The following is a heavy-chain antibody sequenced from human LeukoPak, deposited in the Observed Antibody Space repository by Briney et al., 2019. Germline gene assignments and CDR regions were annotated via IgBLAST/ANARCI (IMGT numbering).Heavy chain of an antibody. J-gene: IGHJ4*02. CDR1: GYSLINYW. V-gene: IGHV5-51*01. CDR3: ARHWGHYGDYGGFDS. Sequence: GESLKISCKSSGYSLINYWVGWVRQMPRKGLEWMGIIYPGDSETRYSPSFQGQVTISVDKSISTAYLQWSSLKASDTAMYYCARHWGHYGDYGGFDSWGQGTLVTVSS. CDR2: IYPGDSET. D-gene: IGHD4-17*01.